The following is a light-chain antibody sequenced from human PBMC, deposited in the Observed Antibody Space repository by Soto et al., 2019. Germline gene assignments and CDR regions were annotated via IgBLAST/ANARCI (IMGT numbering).Light chain of an antibody. CDR1: QSVSSY. J-gene: IGKJ1*01. CDR3: QQYDSYSEA. CDR2: DAS. Sequence: EIVLTQSPATLSLSPGARAPLSCRASQSVSSYLAWYQQKPGQAPRLLIYDASNRATGIPARFSGSGSGTDFTLTISSLEPEDFAVYYCQQYDSYSEAFGQGTKVDIK. V-gene: IGKV3-11*01.